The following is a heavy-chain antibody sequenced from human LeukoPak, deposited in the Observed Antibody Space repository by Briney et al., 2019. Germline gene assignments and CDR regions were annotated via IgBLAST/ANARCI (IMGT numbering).Heavy chain of an antibody. CDR3: ARLLVRGVIRYFDY. CDR2: ISSSSSYI. J-gene: IGHJ4*02. CDR1: GFTFSSYS. D-gene: IGHD3-10*01. Sequence: GGSLRLSCAASGFTFSSYSMNWVRQAPGKGLEWVSSISSSSSYISYADSVKGRFTISRDNAKNSLYLQMNSLRAEDTAVYYCARLLVRGVIRYFDYWGQGTLVTVSS. V-gene: IGHV3-21*01.